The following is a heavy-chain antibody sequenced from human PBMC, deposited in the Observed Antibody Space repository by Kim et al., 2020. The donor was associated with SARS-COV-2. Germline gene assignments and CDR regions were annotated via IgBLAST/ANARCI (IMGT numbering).Heavy chain of an antibody. CDR3: ARGYSSSWFPHGWFDP. J-gene: IGHJ5*02. Sequence: ASVKVSCKASGYTFTSYAMNWVRQAPGQGLEWMGWINTNTGNPTYAQGFTGRFVLSLDTSVSTAYLQISSLKAEDTAVYYCARGYSSSWFPHGWFDPWGQGPLVTVSS. CDR2: INTNTGNP. D-gene: IGHD6-13*01. CDR1: GYTFTSYA. V-gene: IGHV7-4-1*02.